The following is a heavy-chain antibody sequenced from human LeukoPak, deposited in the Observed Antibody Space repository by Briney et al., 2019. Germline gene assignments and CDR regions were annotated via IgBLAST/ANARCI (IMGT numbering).Heavy chain of an antibody. Sequence: SETLSLTCTVSGGSISSGSYYWSWIRQPAGKGLEWIGRIYTSGSTNYNPSLKSRVTISVDTSKNQFSLKLSSVTAADTAVYYCATHTLAVAGTWAFDIWGQGTMVTVSS. V-gene: IGHV4-61*02. CDR1: GGSISSGSYY. CDR2: IYTSGST. J-gene: IGHJ3*02. CDR3: ATHTLAVAGTWAFDI. D-gene: IGHD6-19*01.